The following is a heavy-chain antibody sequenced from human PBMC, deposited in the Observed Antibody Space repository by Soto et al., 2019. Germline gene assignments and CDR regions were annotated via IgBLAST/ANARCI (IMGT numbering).Heavy chain of an antibody. J-gene: IGHJ4*02. CDR1: GYTFTGYY. CDR3: ARAPGGDYYGSGSYFPFDY. Sequence: ASVKVSCKASGYTFTGYYMHWVRQAPGKGLEWMGWINPNSGGTNYAQKFQGWVTMTRDTSISAAYMELSRLRSDDAAVYYCARAPGGDYYGSGSYFPFDYWGQGTLVTVSS. V-gene: IGHV1-2*04. D-gene: IGHD3-10*01. CDR2: INPNSGGT.